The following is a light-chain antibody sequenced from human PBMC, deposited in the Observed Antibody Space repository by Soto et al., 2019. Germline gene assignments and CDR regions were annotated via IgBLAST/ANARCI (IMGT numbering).Light chain of an antibody. CDR3: QQYNNLPLGT. CDR2: GAS. J-gene: IGKJ2*02. Sequence: AMTQTPETLLVSAGERNTLSCRASQSVSSNLAWYQQKHGQAPRLLIYGASTRATGIPARFSGSGSGTEFTLTISSLQSEDFAVYYCQQYNNLPLGTFG. V-gene: IGKV3-15*01. CDR1: QSVSSN.